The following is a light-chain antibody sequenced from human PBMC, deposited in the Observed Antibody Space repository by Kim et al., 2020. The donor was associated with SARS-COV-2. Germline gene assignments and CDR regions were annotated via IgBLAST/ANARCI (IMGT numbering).Light chain of an antibody. CDR1: QSVSSW. J-gene: IGKJ1*01. Sequence: GDTVTITCRASQSVSSWLAWYQQKPGKATKLLIYDAASLESGVPSRFSGSVSGTEFTLTISSLQPDDFATYYCQQYNGYPTFGQ. CDR3: QQYNGYPT. V-gene: IGKV1-5*01. CDR2: DAA.